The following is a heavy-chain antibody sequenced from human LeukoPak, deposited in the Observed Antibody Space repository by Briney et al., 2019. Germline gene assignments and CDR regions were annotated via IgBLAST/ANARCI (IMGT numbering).Heavy chain of an antibody. CDR2: ISSSSSYI. CDR1: GFTFSSYS. CDR3: ATYCSSTSCYANLLDY. Sequence: PGGSLRLSCAASGFTFSSYSMNWVRQAPGKGLEWVSSISSSSSYIYYADSVKGRFTISRDNAKNSLYLQMNSLRAEDTAVYYCATYCSSTSCYANLLDYWGQGTLVTVSS. D-gene: IGHD2-2*01. J-gene: IGHJ4*02. V-gene: IGHV3-21*01.